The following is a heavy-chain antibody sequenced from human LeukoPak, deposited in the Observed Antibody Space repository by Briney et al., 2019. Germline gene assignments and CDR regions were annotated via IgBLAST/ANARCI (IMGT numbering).Heavy chain of an antibody. CDR1: GYPFTSYD. J-gene: IGHJ4*02. CDR3: ARVWGSPDY. Sequence: ASVKVSCTASGYPFTSYDINWVQQATGQGLEWMGWMNPNSGKSGSAQKFQGRVTMTRDTSISTAYMELSSLRSEDTALYYCARVWGSPDYWGQGTLVTVSS. V-gene: IGHV1-8*01. D-gene: IGHD3-16*01. CDR2: MNPNSGKS.